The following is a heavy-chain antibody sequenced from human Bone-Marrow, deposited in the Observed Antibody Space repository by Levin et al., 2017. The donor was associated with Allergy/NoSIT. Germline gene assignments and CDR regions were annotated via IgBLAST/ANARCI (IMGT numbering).Heavy chain of an antibody. CDR1: NFNLRNYG. V-gene: IGHV3-48*01. CDR3: ARDAGNSILFDV. CDR2: IRSGGDII. J-gene: IGHJ3*01. D-gene: IGHD4-23*01. Sequence: GGSLRLSCAASNFNLRNYGLNWVRQTPGKGLEWIAYIRSGGDIIFYADSVKGRFSISRDDAKNLLHLQMNSLRAEDTAVYFCARDAGNSILFDVWGRGTMVTVSS.